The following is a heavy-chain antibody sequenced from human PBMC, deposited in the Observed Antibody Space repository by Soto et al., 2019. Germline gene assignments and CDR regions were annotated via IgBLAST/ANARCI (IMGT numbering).Heavy chain of an antibody. CDR3: AKGLYYGSGSFPFDP. CDR2: ISGSGGST. V-gene: IGHV3-23*01. Sequence: GGSLRLSCAASGFTFSSYAMSWVRQAPGKGLEWVSAISGSGGSTYYADSVKGRFTISRDNSKNTLYLQMNSLRAEDTAVYYCAKGLYYGSGSFPFDPWGQGTLVTVSS. CDR1: GFTFSSYA. D-gene: IGHD3-10*01. J-gene: IGHJ5*02.